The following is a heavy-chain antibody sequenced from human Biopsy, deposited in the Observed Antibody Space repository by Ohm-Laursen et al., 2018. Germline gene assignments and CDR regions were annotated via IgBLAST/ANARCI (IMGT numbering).Heavy chain of an antibody. D-gene: IGHD3-3*01. J-gene: IGHJ4*02. CDR3: ARQVDFWSGYVDY. Sequence: GTLSLTCTVSGGSISDSTYHWGWIRQSPGEGLEWIGNIYYSGNTDYSPSLKSRVTISVDTSNNQFSLKLRSVTAADTAVYYCARQVDFWSGYVDYWGQGTLVAVSS. V-gene: IGHV4-39*01. CDR2: IYYSGNT. CDR1: GGSISDSTYH.